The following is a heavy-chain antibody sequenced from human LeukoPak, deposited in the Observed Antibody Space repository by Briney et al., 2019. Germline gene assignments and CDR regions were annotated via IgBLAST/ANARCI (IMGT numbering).Heavy chain of an antibody. CDR1: GYTFTSYG. V-gene: IGHV1-18*01. D-gene: IGHD6-19*01. CDR2: ISAYNGNT. Sequence: ASVKVSCKASGYTFTSYGISWVRQAPGQGLEWMGWISAYNGNTNYAQKLQGRVTMTTDISTSTAYMELRSLRSDDTAVYYCARDLYQGIGSGWPDWGQGTLVTVSS. J-gene: IGHJ4*02. CDR3: ARDLYQGIGSGWPD.